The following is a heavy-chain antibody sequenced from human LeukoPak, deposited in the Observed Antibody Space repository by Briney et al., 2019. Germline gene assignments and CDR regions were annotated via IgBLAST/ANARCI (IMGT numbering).Heavy chain of an antibody. Sequence: SETLSLTCAVYGGSFSGYYWSWIRQPPGKGLEWIGEINHSGSTNYNPSLKSRVTISVDTSKNQFSLKLSSVTAADTAVYYCARGKSSRYGEFGYWGQGTLVTVSS. J-gene: IGHJ4*02. CDR3: ARGKSSRYGEFGY. CDR1: GGSFSGYY. V-gene: IGHV4-34*01. D-gene: IGHD4-17*01. CDR2: INHSGST.